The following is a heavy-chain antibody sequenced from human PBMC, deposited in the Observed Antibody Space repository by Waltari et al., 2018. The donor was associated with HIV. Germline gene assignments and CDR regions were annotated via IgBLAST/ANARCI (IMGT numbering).Heavy chain of an antibody. J-gene: IGHJ4*02. V-gene: IGHV3-74*01. Sequence: EVQLVESGGGLVQPGGSLRLSCAASGFTFSSYWMHWVRQAPGKGLVWVERINSDGGSTSYADSVKGRFTISRDNAKNTLYLQMNSLRAEDTAVYYCARTPTTIMWHDHWGQGTLVTVSS. CDR1: GFTFSSYW. CDR2: INSDGGST. D-gene: IGHD5-12*01. CDR3: ARTPTTIMWHDH.